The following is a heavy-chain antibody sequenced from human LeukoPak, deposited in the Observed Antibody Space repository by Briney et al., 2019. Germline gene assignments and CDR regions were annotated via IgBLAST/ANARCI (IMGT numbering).Heavy chain of an antibody. V-gene: IGHV4-31*03. CDR2: IYYSGST. J-gene: IGHJ4*02. CDR1: GGSISSGGYY. Sequence: SETLSLTCTVSGGSISSGGYYWSWIRQHPGTGLERIGYIYYSGSTYYNPSLKSRVTISVDTSKNQFSLKLSSVTAADTAVYYCARVPMITFGGVIEMYYFDYWGQGTLVTVSS. D-gene: IGHD3-16*02. CDR3: ARVPMITFGGVIEMYYFDY.